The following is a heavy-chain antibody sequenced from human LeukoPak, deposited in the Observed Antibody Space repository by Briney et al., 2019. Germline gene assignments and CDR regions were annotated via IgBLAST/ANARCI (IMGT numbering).Heavy chain of an antibody. CDR1: GGTFSSYA. CDR2: IIPIFGTA. V-gene: IGHV1-69*05. J-gene: IGHJ5*02. CDR3: ARGSFWSGYDTAWFDP. Sequence: ASVKVSCKASGGTFSSYAISWVRQAPGQGLEWMGGIIPIFGTANYAQKFQGRVTITTDESTSTAYMELSSLRSEDTAVYYCARGSFWSGYDTAWFDPWGQGTLVTVSS. D-gene: IGHD3-3*01.